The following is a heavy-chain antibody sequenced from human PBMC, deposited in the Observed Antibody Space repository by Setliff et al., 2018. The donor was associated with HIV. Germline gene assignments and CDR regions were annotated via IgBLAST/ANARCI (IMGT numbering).Heavy chain of an antibody. CDR3: ARSRTSSGYYGVTGYGMDV. D-gene: IGHD3-22*01. CDR1: GGAISRDY. CDR2: IYYSGST. Sequence: SETLSLTCTVSGGAISRDYWSWIRQPPGKGLEWIGYIYYSGSTNYNPSLKSRVTISVATSKNQFSLKLNSVTTSDTAVYYCARSRTSSGYYGVTGYGMDVWVHGTTVTVSS. V-gene: IGHV4-59*01. J-gene: IGHJ6*02.